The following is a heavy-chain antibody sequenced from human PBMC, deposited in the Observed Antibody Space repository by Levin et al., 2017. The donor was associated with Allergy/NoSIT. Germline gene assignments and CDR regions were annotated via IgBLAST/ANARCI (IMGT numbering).Heavy chain of an antibody. D-gene: IGHD6-19*01. Sequence: GGSLRLSCKASGYTFTGYYMHWVRQAPGQGLEWMGWINPNSGGTNYAQKFQGRVTMTRDTSISTAYMELSRLRSDDTAVYYCARVHIAVAGTSFDYWGQGTLVTVSS. CDR1: GYTFTGYY. CDR2: INPNSGGT. J-gene: IGHJ4*02. CDR3: ARVHIAVAGTSFDY. V-gene: IGHV1-2*02.